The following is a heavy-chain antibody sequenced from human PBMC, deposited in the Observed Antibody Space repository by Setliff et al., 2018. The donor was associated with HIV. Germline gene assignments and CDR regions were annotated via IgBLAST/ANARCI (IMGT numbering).Heavy chain of an antibody. D-gene: IGHD5-18*01. CDR1: GFTFSSFS. CDR3: AKDQDTDVGGRGWGPRNGFDS. V-gene: IGHV3-21*01. J-gene: IGHJ4*02. Sequence: GGSLRLSCSASGFTFSSFSINWVRQAPGKGLEWVSSISSSSSYIYYADSVKGRFTISRDNTKYSLYLQMNKVRAEDTAVYYCAKDQDTDVGGRGWGPRNGFDSWGQGSLVTVSS. CDR2: ISSSSSYI.